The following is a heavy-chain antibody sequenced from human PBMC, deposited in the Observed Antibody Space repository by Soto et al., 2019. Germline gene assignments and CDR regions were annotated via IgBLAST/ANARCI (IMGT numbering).Heavy chain of an antibody. V-gene: IGHV3-74*01. CDR2: INNAGSTT. D-gene: IGHD2-8*01. Sequence: LRLSCAASEVTFSSYWMHWVRQAPGKGLVWVSRINNAGSTTNYADSVKGRFTISRDNAKNTLYLQMNSLRAEDTAVYYYARSLLYLYGMAVWGQGTTVPVSS. J-gene: IGHJ6*02. CDR3: ARSLLYLYGMAV. CDR1: EVTFSSYW.